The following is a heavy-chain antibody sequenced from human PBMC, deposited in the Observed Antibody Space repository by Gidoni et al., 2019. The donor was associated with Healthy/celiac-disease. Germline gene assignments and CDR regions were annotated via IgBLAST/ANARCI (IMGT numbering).Heavy chain of an antibody. V-gene: IGHV1-69*04. CDR3: AVGDYGDYWGELYGMDV. CDR1: GGTFSSYA. D-gene: IGHD4-17*01. CDR2: IIPILGIA. Sequence: QVQLVQSGAEVKKPGSSVKVSCKASGGTFSSYAISWVRQAPGQGLEWMGRIIPILGIANYAQKFQGRVTITADKSTRTAYMELSNLRSEDTAVYYCAVGDYGDYWGELYGMDVGGQGTTVTVSS. J-gene: IGHJ6*02.